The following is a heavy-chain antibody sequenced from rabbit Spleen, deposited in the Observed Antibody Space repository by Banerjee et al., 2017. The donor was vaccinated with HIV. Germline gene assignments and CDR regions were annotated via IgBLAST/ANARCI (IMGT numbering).Heavy chain of an antibody. V-gene: IGHV1S40*01. Sequence: QSLEESGGDLVKPGASLTPTCTASGFSFSSGDWIYWVRQAPGKGLEWIACIDTNDGDTDYANWPKGRFTISKTSSTTVTLQMTSLTAADTATYFCARETWGSTGNYGLWGPGTLVTVS. J-gene: IGHJ4*01. CDR3: ARETWGSTGNYGL. CDR1: GFSFSSGDW. D-gene: IGHD7-1*01. CDR2: IDTNDGDT.